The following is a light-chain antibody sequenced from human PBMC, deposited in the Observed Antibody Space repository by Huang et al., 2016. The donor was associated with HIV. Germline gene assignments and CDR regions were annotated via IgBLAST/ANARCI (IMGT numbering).Light chain of an antibody. CDR3: QQYNNWPAT. CDR1: QSVSNN. V-gene: IGKV3-15*01. Sequence: EVVMRQSPATLSVSPGESATLSCWASQSVSNNLAWYQQKVGQAPRLLIHGAFTRATGIPARFRGSGSETEFTLTISSLQSEDFAVYYCQQYNNWPATFGQGTKVEFK. J-gene: IGKJ1*01. CDR2: GAF.